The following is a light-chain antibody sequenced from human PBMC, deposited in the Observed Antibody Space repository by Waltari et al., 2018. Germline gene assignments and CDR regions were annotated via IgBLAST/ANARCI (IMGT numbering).Light chain of an antibody. CDR2: GKN. V-gene: IGLV3-19*01. J-gene: IGLJ2*01. CDR1: SLRTFY. Sequence: SSELTQDPAVSVALVQTVWITCQGDSLRTFYVSWFHQKPGQAPALVIYGKNNRPSGIPDRFSASSSGSTASLTIIGAQAEDEADYYCHSRDSSGDVLIGGGTKLTVV. CDR3: HSRDSSGDVL.